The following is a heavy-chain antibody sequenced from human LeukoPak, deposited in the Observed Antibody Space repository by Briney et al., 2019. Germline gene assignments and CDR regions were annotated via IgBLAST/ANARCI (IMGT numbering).Heavy chain of an antibody. CDR2: IKQDGSEK. J-gene: IGHJ4*02. CDR1: GFTSSSYW. D-gene: IGHD2-15*01. CDR3: ARAPYCIGGSCRFDY. Sequence: GGSLRLSCAVSGFTSSSYWMSWVRQTPGKGLEWVANIKQDGSEKYYVDSVKGRFTISRDNAKNSLYLQMNSLRAEDTAVYYCARAPYCIGGSCRFDYWGQGTLVTVSS. V-gene: IGHV3-7*03.